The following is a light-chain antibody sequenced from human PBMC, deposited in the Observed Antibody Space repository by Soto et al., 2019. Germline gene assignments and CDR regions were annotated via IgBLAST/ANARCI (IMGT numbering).Light chain of an antibody. Sequence: QSALTQPASVSGSPGQSITISCTGTSSDVGGYNYVSWYQQHPGKAPKLMIYDVSNRPSGVSNRFSGSKSGNTASLTISGLQAEDEADYYCNSDTSISTRVFGGGTKVTVL. CDR2: DVS. CDR1: SSDVGGYNY. CDR3: NSDTSISTRV. J-gene: IGLJ2*01. V-gene: IGLV2-14*01.